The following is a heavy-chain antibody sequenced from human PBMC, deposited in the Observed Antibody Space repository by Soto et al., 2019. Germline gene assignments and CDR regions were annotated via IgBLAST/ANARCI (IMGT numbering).Heavy chain of an antibody. J-gene: IGHJ4*02. Sequence: EVQLVESGGGLVQPGGSLRLSCAASGFTFSSYWMHWVRQAPGKGLVWVSGIKRDGSSKTYADSVKGRFTISRDNAKNTLYLQMNSLRAEDTAVYYCARGSDYYDSSDIDDYWRQGTLVTVSS. D-gene: IGHD3-22*01. CDR3: ARGSDYYDSSDIDDY. CDR1: GFTFSSYW. V-gene: IGHV3-74*01. CDR2: IKRDGSSK.